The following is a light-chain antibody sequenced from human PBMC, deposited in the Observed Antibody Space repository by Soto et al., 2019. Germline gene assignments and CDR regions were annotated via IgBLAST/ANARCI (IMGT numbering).Light chain of an antibody. V-gene: IGKV3-11*01. Sequence: EIVLTQSPATLSLSPGERATLSCRASQSVSSYLAWYQQKPGQAPRLLIYDASNRATGIPARFSGSGSGTDFTLTISSLETEDFAVYYCQQRSNWTLLGQGTKVEIK. CDR3: QQRSNWTL. J-gene: IGKJ1*01. CDR1: QSVSSY. CDR2: DAS.